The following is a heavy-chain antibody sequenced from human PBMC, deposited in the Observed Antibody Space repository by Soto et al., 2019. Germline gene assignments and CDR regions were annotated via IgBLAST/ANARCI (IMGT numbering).Heavy chain of an antibody. CDR2: ISYDGSNK. D-gene: IGHD3-22*01. J-gene: IGHJ3*02. Sequence: QVQLVESGGGVVQPGRSLRLSCAASGLTFSDFGMHWVRQAPGKGLEWVAVISYDGSNKYYADSVKGRFTISRDNSKNTLYLQMNSRRAEDTAVYYCAKGGDYYDSSGLDAFDTWGQGTMVTVSS. CDR1: GLTFSDFG. V-gene: IGHV3-30*18. CDR3: AKGGDYYDSSGLDAFDT.